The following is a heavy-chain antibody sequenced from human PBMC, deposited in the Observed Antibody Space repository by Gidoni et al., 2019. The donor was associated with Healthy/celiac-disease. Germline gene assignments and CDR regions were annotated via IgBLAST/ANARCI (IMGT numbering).Heavy chain of an antibody. J-gene: IGHJ5*02. D-gene: IGHD3-10*01. CDR3: AKEEVYYGSGSYYNR. CDR2: ISGSGGST. CDR1: GFTFSSYA. Sequence: EVQLLESGGGLVQPGGSLRLSCAASGFTFSSYAMSWVRQDPGKGLEWVSAISGSGGSTYYADSVKGRFTISRDNSKNTLYLQMNSLRAEDTAVYYCAKEEVYYGSGSYYNRWGQGTLVTVAS. V-gene: IGHV3-23*01.